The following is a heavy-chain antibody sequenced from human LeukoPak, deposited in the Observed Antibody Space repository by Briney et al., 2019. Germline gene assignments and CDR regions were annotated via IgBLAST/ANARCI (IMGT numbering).Heavy chain of an antibody. CDR1: GGSISSSSYY. CDR2: IYYSGST. J-gene: IGHJ4*02. CDR3: ARTKTGYSYGRSFDY. V-gene: IGHV4-39*07. D-gene: IGHD5-18*01. Sequence: SETLSLTCTVSGGSISSSSYYWGWIRQPPGKGLEWIGSIYYSGSTYYNPSLKSRVTISVDTSKNQFSLKLSSVTAADTAVYYCARTKTGYSYGRSFDYWGQGTLVTVSS.